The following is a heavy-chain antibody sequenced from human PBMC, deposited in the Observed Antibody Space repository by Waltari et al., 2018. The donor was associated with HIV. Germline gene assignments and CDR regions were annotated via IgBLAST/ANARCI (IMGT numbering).Heavy chain of an antibody. J-gene: IGHJ4*02. D-gene: IGHD5-18*01. CDR1: GGSFSGYS. V-gene: IGHV4-34*01. CDR2: INHSGST. Sequence: QVQLQQWGAGLLKPSETLSLTCAAYGGSFSGYSCSWLRQPPGKGLEWIGEINHSGSTNYNPSLKSRVTISVDTSKNQFSLKLSSVTAADTAVYYCARGPGGYSYGRLYYFDYWGQGTLVTVSS. CDR3: ARGPGGYSYGRLYYFDY.